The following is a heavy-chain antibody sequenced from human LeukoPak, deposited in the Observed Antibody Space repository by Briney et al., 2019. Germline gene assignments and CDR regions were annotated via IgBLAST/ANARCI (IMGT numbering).Heavy chain of an antibody. D-gene: IGHD3-22*01. CDR3: ATSDSSGYYYGDAFDI. V-gene: IGHV1-24*01. J-gene: IGHJ3*02. Sequence: ASVKVSCKVSGYTLTGLSMHWVRQAPGKGLEWVGGFDPEDGETIYAQKFQGRVTMTEDTSTDTAYMELSSLRSEDTAVYYCATSDSSGYYYGDAFDIWGQGTMVTVSS. CDR1: GYTLTGLS. CDR2: FDPEDGET.